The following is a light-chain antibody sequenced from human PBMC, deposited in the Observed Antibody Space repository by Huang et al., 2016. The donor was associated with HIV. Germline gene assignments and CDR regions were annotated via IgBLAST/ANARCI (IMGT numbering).Light chain of an antibody. CDR1: QSISNY. V-gene: IGKV1-39*01. J-gene: IGKJ5*01. CDR2: SAS. Sequence: IQMTQSPTSLSASVGDRVSITCRASQSISNYLNWYQQKPGKAPKLLIASASSLHSGVPSRFSGSGSGTDFTLTSKGLQLDDFATYYCQQSYSALSSFGPGTRL. CDR3: QQSYSALSS.